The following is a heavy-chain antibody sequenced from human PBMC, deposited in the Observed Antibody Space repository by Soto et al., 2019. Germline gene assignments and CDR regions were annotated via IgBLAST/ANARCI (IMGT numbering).Heavy chain of an antibody. CDR2: IDSSGSIT. D-gene: IGHD6-25*01. V-gene: IGHV3-48*01. CDR3: ARDQSRYSGYPFDY. J-gene: IGHJ4*02. CDR1: GFTFYTYS. Sequence: EVQLVESGGGLVQPGGSLRLSRAASGFTFYTYSMNWVRQAPGKGLEWISYIDSSGSITYYADSVKGRFTISRDNAKNSLFLQMSSLRAEDTAVYYCARDQSRYSGYPFDYWGQGKMVTVSS.